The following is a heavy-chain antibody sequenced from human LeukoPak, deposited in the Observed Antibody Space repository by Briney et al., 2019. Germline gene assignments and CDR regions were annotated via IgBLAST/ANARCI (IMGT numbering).Heavy chain of an antibody. D-gene: IGHD6-6*01. CDR1: GYTLSEVS. Sequence: ASVKVSCKVSGYTLSEVSMHWVRQPPGKGREGMGGLSPENGEAVYAQKFQGRGTMTEDTSTDTAPMDLSSLSSQATAVYFCATYLSSRSSLFDYWGQGTLITVSS. J-gene: IGHJ4*02. CDR2: LSPENGEA. V-gene: IGHV1-24*01. CDR3: ATYLSSRSSLFDY.